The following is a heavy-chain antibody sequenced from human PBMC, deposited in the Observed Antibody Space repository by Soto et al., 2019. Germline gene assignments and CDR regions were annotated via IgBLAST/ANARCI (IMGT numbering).Heavy chain of an antibody. CDR3: ATGAGSSWYGYYYGMDV. V-gene: IGHV4-61*01. J-gene: IGHJ6*02. CDR1: GGSVSSGSYY. Sequence: QVQLQESGPGLVKPSETLSLTCTVSGGSVSSGSYYWSWIRQPPGKGLEWIGYIYYSGSTNYNPSLKSRVTISVDTSKNQFSLELSSVTAADTAVYYCATGAGSSWYGYYYGMDVWGQGTTVTVSS. CDR2: IYYSGST. D-gene: IGHD6-13*01.